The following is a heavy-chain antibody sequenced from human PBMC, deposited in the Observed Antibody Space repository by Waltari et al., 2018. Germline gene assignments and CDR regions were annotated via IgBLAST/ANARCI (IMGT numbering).Heavy chain of an antibody. D-gene: IGHD3-3*02. J-gene: IGHJ5*02. Sequence: QVQLVQSGAEVKKPGASVKVSCKASGYTFPSYDLNWVRQATGQGLEWMGLMNPNSGNTGYAQKYQGRVAMTSNTSRSTAYMELSSLRSEDTAVYYGAGLPRILPNWFDPWGQGTLVTVSS. V-gene: IGHV1-8*01. CDR2: MNPNSGNT. CDR3: AGLPRILPNWFDP. CDR1: GYTFPSYD.